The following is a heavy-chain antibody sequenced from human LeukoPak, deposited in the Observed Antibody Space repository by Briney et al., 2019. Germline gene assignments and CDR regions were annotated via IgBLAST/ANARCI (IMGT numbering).Heavy chain of an antibody. D-gene: IGHD3-16*01. V-gene: IGHV3-7*01. CDR2: IKQDGSEK. CDR3: ARVMSASVWRSYGSYYYYYYMDI. J-gene: IGHJ6*03. CDR1: GFTFSSYW. Sequence: GGSLRLSCAASGFTFSSYWMSWVRQAPGKGLELVANIKQDGSEKYYVDSVKGRFTISRDNAKNSLYMQMNSLRAEDTAVYYCARVMSASVWRSYGSYYYYYYMDIWGKGTTVTVSS.